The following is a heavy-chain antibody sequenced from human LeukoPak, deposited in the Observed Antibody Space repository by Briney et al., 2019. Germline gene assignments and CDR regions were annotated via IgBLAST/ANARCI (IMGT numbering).Heavy chain of an antibody. Sequence: SVKVSCEASGGTFSSYAISWVRQAPGQGLERMGGIIPIFGTANYAQKFQGRVTITTDESTSTAYMELSSLRSEDTAVYYCARADEGYYYYMDVWGKGTTVTVSS. CDR2: IIPIFGTA. CDR3: ARADEGYYYYMDV. V-gene: IGHV1-69*05. CDR1: GGTFSSYA. J-gene: IGHJ6*03.